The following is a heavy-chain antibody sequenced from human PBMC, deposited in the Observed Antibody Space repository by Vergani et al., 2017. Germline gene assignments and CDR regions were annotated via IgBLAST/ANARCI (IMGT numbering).Heavy chain of an antibody. CDR2: IYHSGST. Sequence: QVQLQESGPGLVKPPGTLSLTCAVSGGSISSSNWWSWVRKPPGKGLERIGEIYHSGSTNYNPSLKSLVTISVDKCKNQLSLKLRSVTAADTAEYYCARASRWYYDSSGYYDYWGQGTLVTVSS. D-gene: IGHD3-22*01. V-gene: IGHV4-4*03. CDR3: ARASRWYYDSSGYYDY. J-gene: IGHJ4*02. CDR1: GGSISSSNW.